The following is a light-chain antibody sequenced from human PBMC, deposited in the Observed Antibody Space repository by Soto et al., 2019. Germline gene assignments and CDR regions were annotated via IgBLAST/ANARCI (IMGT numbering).Light chain of an antibody. CDR2: LKSDGSH. Sequence: QLVLTQSPSASASLGASVKLTCTLNSGHNTYSIAWHQQQPEKGPRFLMKLKSDGSHSRGDGIPDRFSGSSSGAERYLTISSLQSEDEADYYCQTWATGIQVFGGGTKLTVL. CDR3: QTWATGIQV. J-gene: IGLJ2*01. V-gene: IGLV4-69*01. CDR1: SGHNTYS.